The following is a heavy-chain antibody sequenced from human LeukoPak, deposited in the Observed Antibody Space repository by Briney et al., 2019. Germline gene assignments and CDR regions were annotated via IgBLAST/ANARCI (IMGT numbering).Heavy chain of an antibody. CDR3: ARLYREYCSGGSCYPGTDY. CDR1: GFTFSSYG. Sequence: PGGSLRLSCAASGFTFSSYGMHWVRQAPGKGLEWVAVIWYDGSNNYYADSVKGRFTISRDNSKNTLYLQMNSLRAEDTAVYYCARLYREYCSGGSCYPGTDYWGQGTLVTVSS. V-gene: IGHV3-33*01. CDR2: IWYDGSNN. J-gene: IGHJ4*02. D-gene: IGHD2-15*01.